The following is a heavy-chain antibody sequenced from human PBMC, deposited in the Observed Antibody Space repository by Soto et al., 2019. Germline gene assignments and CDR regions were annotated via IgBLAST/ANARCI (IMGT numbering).Heavy chain of an antibody. D-gene: IGHD3-3*01. Sequence: ASVKVSCKASGYTFTSYYMHWVRQAPGQGLEWMGIINPSGGSTSYAQKFQGRVTMTRDTSTSTVYMELRSLRSDDTAVYYCARDQGITTFGVYSMCYYGMDVWGQGTRSPSP. CDR3: ARDQGITTFGVYSMCYYGMDV. CDR2: INPSGGST. CDR1: GYTFTSYY. V-gene: IGHV1-46*01. J-gene: IGHJ6*02.